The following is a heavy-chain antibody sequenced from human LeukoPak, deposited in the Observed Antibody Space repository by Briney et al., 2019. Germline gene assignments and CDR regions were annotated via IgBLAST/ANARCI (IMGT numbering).Heavy chain of an antibody. CDR3: ARGSPPFQH. J-gene: IGHJ1*01. CDR1: GFTFSNYD. D-gene: IGHD3-10*01. CDR2: IGTAGDT. Sequence: GGSLRLSCAASGFTFSNYDMHWVRQATGQGLEWVSGIGTAGDTYYAGSVKGRFTISREDAKNSLYLQMKSLRAGDTAVYYCARGSPPFQHWGQGTLVTVSS. V-gene: IGHV3-13*01.